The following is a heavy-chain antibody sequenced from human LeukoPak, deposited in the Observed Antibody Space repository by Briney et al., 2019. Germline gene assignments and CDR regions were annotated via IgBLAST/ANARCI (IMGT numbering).Heavy chain of an antibody. J-gene: IGHJ4*02. Sequence: GGSLRLSCAASGFIFDDYGMHWVRQPPGKGLEWVSGISWNSASIGYADSVKGRFTISGDNAKNLLYLQMDSLTPDDTALYYCTKVDGGSDLRSYSDDWGQGTLVTVSS. CDR2: ISWNSASI. D-gene: IGHD2-21*01. CDR3: TKVDGGSDLRSYSDD. CDR1: GFIFDDYG. V-gene: IGHV3-9*01.